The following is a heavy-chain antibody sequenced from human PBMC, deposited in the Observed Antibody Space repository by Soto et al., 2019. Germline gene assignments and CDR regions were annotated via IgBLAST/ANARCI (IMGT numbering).Heavy chain of an antibody. D-gene: IGHD2-2*01. CDR2: IIPILGIA. CDR3: ARDGEGVVPDY. J-gene: IGHJ4*02. V-gene: IGHV1-69*08. CDR1: GGTFSSYT. Sequence: QVQLVQSGAEVKKPGSSVKVSCKASGGTFSSYTISWVRQAPGQGREWMGRIIPILGIANYAQKFQGRVTITADKSTSTAYMELSSLRPEDTAVYYCARDGEGVVPDYWGQGTLVTVSS.